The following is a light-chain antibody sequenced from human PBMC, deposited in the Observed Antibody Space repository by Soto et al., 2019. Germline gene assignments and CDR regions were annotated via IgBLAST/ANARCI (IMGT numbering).Light chain of an antibody. V-gene: IGKV3-20*01. CDR1: QSVRDSY. CDR2: DTS. Sequence: EIVLTQSPGTLSLSPGERATLSCRASQSVRDSYLAWYQQKPGQAPSLLIYDTSTRATGIPDRCIGSGSGTDFVFTISRVEPEDFAMYFCQQYGSSPGTFGQGTKVEIK. CDR3: QQYGSSPGT. J-gene: IGKJ1*01.